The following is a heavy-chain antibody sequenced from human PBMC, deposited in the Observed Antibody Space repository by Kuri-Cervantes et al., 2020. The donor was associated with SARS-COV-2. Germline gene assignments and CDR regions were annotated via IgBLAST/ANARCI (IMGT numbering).Heavy chain of an antibody. CDR3: ARDLAAVAGGGWFDP. CDR1: GFSLSRYT. J-gene: IGHJ5*02. Sequence: LSLTCAASGFSLSRYTMNWVRQAPGKALEWVSVIYSGGSTYYADSVKGRFTISRDNSKNTLYLQMNSLRAEDTAVYYCARDLAAVAGGGWFDPWGQGTLVTVSS. CDR2: IYSGGST. V-gene: IGHV3-66*02. D-gene: IGHD6-19*01.